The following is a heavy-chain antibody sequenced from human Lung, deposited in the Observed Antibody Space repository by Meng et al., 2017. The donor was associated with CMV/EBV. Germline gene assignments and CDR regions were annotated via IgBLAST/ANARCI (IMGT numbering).Heavy chain of an antibody. Sequence: SVXVSXKASGGTFSSYAISWVRQAPGQGLEWMGGIIPILGIANYAQKFQGRVTITADKSTSTAYMELSSLRSEDTAVYYCARGTGYCSSTSCWGPDDPSYYFDYWGQGTLVTVSS. J-gene: IGHJ4*02. D-gene: IGHD2-2*01. CDR1: GGTFSSYA. V-gene: IGHV1-69*10. CDR3: ARGTGYCSSTSCWGPDDPSYYFDY. CDR2: IIPILGIA.